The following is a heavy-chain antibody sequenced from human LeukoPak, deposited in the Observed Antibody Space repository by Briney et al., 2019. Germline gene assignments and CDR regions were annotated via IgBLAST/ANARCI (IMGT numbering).Heavy chain of an antibody. V-gene: IGHV3-33*08. CDR1: GFTFSSYS. D-gene: IGHD6-13*01. CDR3: ARDRHSSSWYSRVFSDY. J-gene: IGHJ4*02. Sequence: GGSLRLSCAASGFTFSSYSMNWVRQAPGKGLEWEAFIYYDGNTKFYADSVKGRFTISRDNAKNSLYLQMNSLRAEDTAVYYCARDRHSSSWYSRVFSDYWGQGTLVTVSS. CDR2: IYYDGNTK.